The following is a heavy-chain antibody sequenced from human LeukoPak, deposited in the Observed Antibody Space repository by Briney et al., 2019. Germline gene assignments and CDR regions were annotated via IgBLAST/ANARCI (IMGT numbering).Heavy chain of an antibody. CDR1: GGTFSSYA. CDR3: AREGDYNRLGEFDY. J-gene: IGHJ4*02. Sequence: ASVKVSCKAAGGTFSSYAISWVRQAPGQGLEWMGRIIPIFGTANYAQKFQGRVTITTDESTSTAYMELSSLRSEDTAVYYCAREGDYNRLGEFDYWGQGTLVTVSS. D-gene: IGHD4-17*01. CDR2: IIPIFGTA. V-gene: IGHV1-69*05.